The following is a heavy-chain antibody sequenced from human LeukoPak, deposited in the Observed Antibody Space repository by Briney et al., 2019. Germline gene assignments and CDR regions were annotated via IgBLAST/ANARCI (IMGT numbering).Heavy chain of an antibody. D-gene: IGHD2-21*02. CDR3: AKDYCGGDCYSGWYFDL. CDR2: ISYDGSNK. Sequence: QPGRSLRLSCAASGFTFSSYAMHWVRQAPGKGLEWVAVISYDGSNKYYADSVKGRFTISRDNAKNSLYLQMNSLRAEDTALYYCAKDYCGGDCYSGWYFDLWGRGTLVTVSS. V-gene: IGHV3-30*01. CDR1: GFTFSSYA. J-gene: IGHJ2*01.